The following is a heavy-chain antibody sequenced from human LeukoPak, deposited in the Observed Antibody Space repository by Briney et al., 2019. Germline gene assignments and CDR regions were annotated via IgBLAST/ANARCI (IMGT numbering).Heavy chain of an antibody. CDR3: ARFAAGGSYYYYMDV. Sequence: GGSLRLSCAASGLTFSSYTMNWVRQPPGKGLEWVSNIGTSSTTIYYADSVKGRFTISRDNAKNSLYLQMNSLRADDTAVYYCARFAAGGSYYYYMDVWGKGTTVTVSS. CDR2: IGTSSTTI. CDR1: GLTFSSYT. D-gene: IGHD6-25*01. J-gene: IGHJ6*03. V-gene: IGHV3-48*01.